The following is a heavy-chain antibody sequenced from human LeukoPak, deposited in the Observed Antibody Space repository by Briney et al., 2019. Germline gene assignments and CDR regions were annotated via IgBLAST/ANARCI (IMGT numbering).Heavy chain of an antibody. J-gene: IGHJ4*02. Sequence: GGSLRLSCAASGFSISDHYMDWVRQAPGKGLEWVSAISGSGGSTYYADSVKGRFTISRDNSKNTLYLQMNSLRAEDTAVYYCAKALTTVTTSFDYWGQGTLVTVSS. V-gene: IGHV3-23*01. CDR2: ISGSGGST. CDR3: AKALTTVTTSFDY. CDR1: GFSISDHY. D-gene: IGHD4-17*01.